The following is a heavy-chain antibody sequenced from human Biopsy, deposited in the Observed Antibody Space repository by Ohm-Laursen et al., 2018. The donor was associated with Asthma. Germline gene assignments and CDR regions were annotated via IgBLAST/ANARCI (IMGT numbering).Heavy chain of an antibody. CDR3: VRTFHFWSPYHAEHYQL. Sequence: SLRLSCAASGFTFGDYWMSWVRQAPGKGMEWVANIKHDGSEKNHVDSLKGRFTISRDNAKNSLYLQMNSLRAEDTAVYYCVRTFHFWSPYHAEHYQLWGQGTLVTVSS. V-gene: IGHV3-7*01. CDR1: GFTFGDYW. D-gene: IGHD3-3*02. J-gene: IGHJ1*01. CDR2: IKHDGSEK.